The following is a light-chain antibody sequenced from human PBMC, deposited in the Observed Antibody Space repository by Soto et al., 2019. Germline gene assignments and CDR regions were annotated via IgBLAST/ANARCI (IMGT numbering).Light chain of an antibody. CDR2: GAS. CDR1: QTVITNY. Sequence: EIVLTQSPATLSLSPGERATLSCRASQTVITNYVAWYQQKAGQAPRLLIFGASTRATGIPDRFSGSGSGTDFTLTISSLEPEDFAVYYCQQRSIWPLTFGGGTKVDI. J-gene: IGKJ4*01. CDR3: QQRSIWPLT. V-gene: IGKV3-11*01.